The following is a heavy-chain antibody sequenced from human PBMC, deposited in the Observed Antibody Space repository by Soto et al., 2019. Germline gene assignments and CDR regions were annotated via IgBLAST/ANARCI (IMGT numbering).Heavy chain of an antibody. CDR1: GFTFSSYS. V-gene: IGHV3-48*01. CDR2: ISSSSSTI. Sequence: EVQLVESGGGLVQPGGSLRLSCAASGFTFSSYSMNWVRQAPGKGLEWVSYISSSSSTIYYADSVKGRFTISRDNAKNSPYLKMNSLRAEDTAVYYCARQPERIAQIGWFDPWGQGTMVTVSS. CDR3: ARQPERIAQIGWFDP. J-gene: IGHJ5*02. D-gene: IGHD6-13*01.